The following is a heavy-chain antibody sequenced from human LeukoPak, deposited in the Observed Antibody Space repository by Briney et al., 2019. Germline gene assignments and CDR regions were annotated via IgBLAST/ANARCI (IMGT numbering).Heavy chain of an antibody. Sequence: NPSETLSLTCAVYGGSFSGYYWSWIRQPPGKGLEWIGEINHSGSTNYNPSLKSRVTISVDTSKNQFSLKLSSVTAADTAVYYCARGQPVWRYRRYYFDYWGQGTLVTVSS. V-gene: IGHV4-34*01. CDR3: ARGQPVWRYRRYYFDY. J-gene: IGHJ4*02. D-gene: IGHD1-14*01. CDR1: GGSFSGYY. CDR2: INHSGST.